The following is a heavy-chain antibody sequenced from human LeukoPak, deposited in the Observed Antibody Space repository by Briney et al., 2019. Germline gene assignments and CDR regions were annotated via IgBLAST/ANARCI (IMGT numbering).Heavy chain of an antibody. D-gene: IGHD2-2*01. CDR3: ARGYCSSTSCQYYFDY. V-gene: IGHV1-3*01. Sequence: ASVKVSCKASGYTFTSYALHGVRQAPGQRVEWMGWINAGNGDTKYSQKFQGRVTITRDTSASTAYMELSSLRSEDTAVYHCARGYCSSTSCQYYFDYWGQGTLVTVSS. J-gene: IGHJ4*02. CDR2: INAGNGDT. CDR1: GYTFTSYA.